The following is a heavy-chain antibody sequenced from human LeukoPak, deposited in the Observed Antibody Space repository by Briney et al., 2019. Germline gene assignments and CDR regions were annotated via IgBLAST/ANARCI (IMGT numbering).Heavy chain of an antibody. CDR2: ILNDGGST. V-gene: IGHV3-74*01. D-gene: IGHD5-18*01. CDR3: VKHNYGYDY. CDR1: GFTFNRYW. J-gene: IGHJ4*02. Sequence: GGSLRLSCAASGFTFNRYWMHWVRQAPGEGPVWVAHILNDGGSTSYADSVKGRFTISRDNAKNTLSLQMNSLRAEDTAVYYCVKHNYGYDYWGQGTPVTVSS.